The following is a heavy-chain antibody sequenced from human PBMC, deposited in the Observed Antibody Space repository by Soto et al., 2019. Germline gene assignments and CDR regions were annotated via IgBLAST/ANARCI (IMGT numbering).Heavy chain of an antibody. V-gene: IGHV4-59*08. CDR2: VYFRETT. CDR3: ARRVHGQFQGAFDI. D-gene: IGHD2-21*01. CDR1: GGSISSYY. Sequence: KPSETLSLTCTVSGGSISSYYWSWIRQPPGKGLEWIGNVYFRETTNYNPSLQSRVTMSIDTSKNQFYLNLNSVTAADTAVYYCARRVHGQFQGAFDIWGQGTMVTVSS. J-gene: IGHJ3*02.